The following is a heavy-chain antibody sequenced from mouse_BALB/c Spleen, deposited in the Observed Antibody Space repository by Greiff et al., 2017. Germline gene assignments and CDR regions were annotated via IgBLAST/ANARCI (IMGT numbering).Heavy chain of an antibody. CDR2: ISSGGSYT. V-gene: IGHV5-6*01. D-gene: IGHD4-1*01. CDR1: GFTFSSYG. J-gene: IGHJ1*01. Sequence: EVKLVESGGDLVKPGGSLKLSCAASGFTFSSYGMSWVRQTPDKRLEWVATISSGGSYTYYPDSVKGRFTISRDNAKNTLYLQMSSLKSEDTAMYYCARQNWDGNWYFDVWGAGTTVTVSS. CDR3: ARQNWDGNWYFDV.